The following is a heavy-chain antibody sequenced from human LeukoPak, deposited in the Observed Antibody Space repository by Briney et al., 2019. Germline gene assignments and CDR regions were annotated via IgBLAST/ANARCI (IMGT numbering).Heavy chain of an antibody. CDR1: GFTVSSNY. CDR3: IKDGGEMHDAFDM. J-gene: IGHJ3*02. Sequence: GGSLRLSCAASGFTVSSNYMSWVRQAPGKGLEWVSGISWNSASIGYADSVKGRFTISRDNAKNSLDLQMNSLRVEDTALYYCIKDGGEMHDAFDMWGQGTMVIVSS. CDR2: ISWNSASI. V-gene: IGHV3-9*01. D-gene: IGHD3-10*01.